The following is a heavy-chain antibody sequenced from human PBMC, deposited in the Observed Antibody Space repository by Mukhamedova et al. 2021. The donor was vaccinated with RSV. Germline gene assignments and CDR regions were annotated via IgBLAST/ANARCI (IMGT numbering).Heavy chain of an antibody. J-gene: IGHJ6*02. Sequence: NYNPSLKSRVTISVDTSKNQFSLKLSSVTAADTAVYYCARDSYGSGTPSDVWGQGSTVTV. V-gene: IGHV4-34*01. CDR3: ARDSYGSGTPSDV. D-gene: IGHD3-10*01.